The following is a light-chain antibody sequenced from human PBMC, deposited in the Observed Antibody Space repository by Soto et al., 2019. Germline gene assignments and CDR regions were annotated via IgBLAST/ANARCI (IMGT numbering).Light chain of an antibody. CDR1: SSDVGFYDY. CDR2: EVT. V-gene: IGLV2-14*01. J-gene: IGLJ2*01. CDR3: SSYTTRDTLV. Sequence: QSALTQPASVSGSPGQSITISCTGTSSDVGFYDYVSWFQQYPGKAPRLIIYEVTNRPSGVSNRFSGSKSGYTASLAISGLQPEDEADYYCSSYTTRDTLVFGGGTKLTVL.